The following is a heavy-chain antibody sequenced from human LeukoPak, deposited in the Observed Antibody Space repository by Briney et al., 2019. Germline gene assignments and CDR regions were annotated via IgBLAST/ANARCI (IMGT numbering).Heavy chain of an antibody. CDR3: AKSRSGSANWALRIFDN. CDR2: ISPGGGTT. V-gene: IGHV3-23*01. J-gene: IGHJ4*02. Sequence: GGSLRLSCAVSGFAFGSEAMSWVRQSPARGLEWVASISPGGGTTYYADYVKGRFTISRDNSKNSLFVQMNSLRAEDTAVYFCAKSRSGSANWALRIFDNWGQGTLVTVSS. CDR1: GFAFGSEA. D-gene: IGHD1-1*01.